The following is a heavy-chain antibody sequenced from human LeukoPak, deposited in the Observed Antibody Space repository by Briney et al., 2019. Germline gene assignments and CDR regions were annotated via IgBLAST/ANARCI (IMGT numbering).Heavy chain of an antibody. D-gene: IGHD6-13*01. V-gene: IGHV3-30*02. CDR1: GFTFSSYG. Sequence: GGSLRLSCAASGFTFSSYGMHWVRQAPGKGLEGVAFIRYDGSNKYYADSVKGRFTISRDNSKNTLYLQMNSLRAEDTAVYYCAKVPSTKYSSSCWGQGTLVTVSS. CDR3: AKVPSTKYSSSC. CDR2: IRYDGSNK. J-gene: IGHJ4*02.